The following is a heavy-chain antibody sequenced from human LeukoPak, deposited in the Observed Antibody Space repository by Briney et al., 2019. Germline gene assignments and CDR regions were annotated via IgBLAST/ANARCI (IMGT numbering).Heavy chain of an antibody. V-gene: IGHV3-21*01. D-gene: IGHD2-2*01. Sequence: GGTLRLYCAASGLTFCRYSMNWVLHAPGKGLEWVSSISSGSSYIYYADSVNGRFTISRDNAKNSLYLQMNSLIAEDTAVYYCARGVMPQLPDWFDPWGQGTLVTVTS. J-gene: IGHJ5*02. CDR1: GLTFCRYS. CDR3: ARGVMPQLPDWFDP. CDR2: ISSGSSYI.